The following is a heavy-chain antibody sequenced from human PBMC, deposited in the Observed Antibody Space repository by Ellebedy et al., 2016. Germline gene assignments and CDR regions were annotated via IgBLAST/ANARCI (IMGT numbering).Heavy chain of an antibody. Sequence: GESLKISXVASGFTFGNFFMSCVRQAPGGGLEWISTISGGGDTTVSADSVKGRFTISRDNSRYTLYLQMDSLRAADTAVYYCYYGHYSGYWGQGTLVTVSS. D-gene: IGHD4-17*01. V-gene: IGHV3-23*01. J-gene: IGHJ4*02. CDR1: GFTFGNFF. CDR3: YYGHYSGY. CDR2: ISGGGDTT.